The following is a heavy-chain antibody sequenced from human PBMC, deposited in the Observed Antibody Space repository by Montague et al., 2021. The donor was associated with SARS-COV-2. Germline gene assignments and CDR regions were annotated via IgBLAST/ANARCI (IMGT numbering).Heavy chain of an antibody. Sequence: SETLSLTCTVSGGSINNTSYYWGWIRQPPGKGLEWIGSIFYRGNTHYNASLKSRVTVSVDTPKNQFSLNLTSVTAADMALYYCARLTTSGSIAWGQGTLVTVSS. CDR1: GGSINNTSYY. V-gene: IGHV4-39*01. CDR3: ARLTTSGSIA. J-gene: IGHJ5*02. CDR2: IFYRGNT. D-gene: IGHD6-19*01.